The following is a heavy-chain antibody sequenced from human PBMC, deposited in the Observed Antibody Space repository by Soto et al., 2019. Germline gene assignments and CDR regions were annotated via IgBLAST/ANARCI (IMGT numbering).Heavy chain of an antibody. D-gene: IGHD3-22*01. V-gene: IGHV3-48*03. Sequence: GVLRLSCAASGFTFSSYEMNWVRQAPGKGLEWVSYISSSGSTIYYADSVKGRFTISRDNAKNSLYLQMNSLRAEDTAVYYCARDLGYYDSSGYFDYWGQGTRVTVSS. CDR2: ISSSGSTI. CDR1: GFTFSSYE. J-gene: IGHJ4*02. CDR3: ARDLGYYDSSGYFDY.